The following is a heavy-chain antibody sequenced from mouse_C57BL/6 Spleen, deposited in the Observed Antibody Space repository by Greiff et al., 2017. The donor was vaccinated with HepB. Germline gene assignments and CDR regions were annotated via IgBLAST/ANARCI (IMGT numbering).Heavy chain of an antibody. CDR3: ARRYSNYDYAMDY. CDR1: GYTFTTYP. Sequence: VQGVESGAELVKPGASVKMSCKASGYTFTTYPIEWMKQNHGKSLEWIGNFHPYNDDTKYNEKFKGKATLTVEKSSSTVYLELSRLTSDDSAVYYCARRYSNYDYAMDYWGQGTSVTVSS. J-gene: IGHJ4*01. V-gene: IGHV1-47*01. D-gene: IGHD2-5*01. CDR2: FHPYNDDT.